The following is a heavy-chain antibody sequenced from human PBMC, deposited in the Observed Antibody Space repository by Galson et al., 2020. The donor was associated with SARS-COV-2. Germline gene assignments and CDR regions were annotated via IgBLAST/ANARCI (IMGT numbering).Heavy chain of an antibody. CDR2: ISHDGNNQ. CDR3: TRDVSCGASDI. J-gene: IGHJ3*02. Sequence: GESLKISCEASGINFTNYSMHRGRQAPGKGLEWLTDISHDGNNQVYADSVKGRFTISRDNSGNMVFLQIVSLRPDDTALYYCTRDVSCGASDIWGQGTMGTVSS. D-gene: IGHD1-26*01. CDR1: GINFTNYS. V-gene: IGHV3-30-3*01.